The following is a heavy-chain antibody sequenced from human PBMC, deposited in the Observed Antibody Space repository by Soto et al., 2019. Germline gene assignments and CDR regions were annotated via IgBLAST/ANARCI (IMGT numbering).Heavy chain of an antibody. V-gene: IGHV5-10-1*01. Sequence: GESLKISCKGSGYSFTSYWISWVRQMPGKGLEWMGRIDPSDSCTNYSPSFQGHVTISADKSISTAYLQWSSLKASDTAMYYCARPRYYYGSGSYYYGMDVWGQGTTVTVSS. J-gene: IGHJ6*02. D-gene: IGHD3-10*01. CDR3: ARPRYYYGSGSYYYGMDV. CDR2: IDPSDSCT. CDR1: GYSFTSYW.